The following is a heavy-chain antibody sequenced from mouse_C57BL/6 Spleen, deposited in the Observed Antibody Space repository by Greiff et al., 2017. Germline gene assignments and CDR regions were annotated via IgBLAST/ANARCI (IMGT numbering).Heavy chain of an antibody. Sequence: EVQLVESGGGLVKPGGSLKLSCAASGFTFSDYGMHWVRQAPEKELEWVAYISSGSSTIYYADTVKGRFTISRDNAKNTLFLQMTSLRSEDTAMYYCARAITTRGYAMDYWGQGTSVTVSS. CDR1: GFTFSDYG. CDR3: ARAITTRGYAMDY. CDR2: ISSGSSTI. D-gene: IGHD2-4*01. V-gene: IGHV5-17*01. J-gene: IGHJ4*01.